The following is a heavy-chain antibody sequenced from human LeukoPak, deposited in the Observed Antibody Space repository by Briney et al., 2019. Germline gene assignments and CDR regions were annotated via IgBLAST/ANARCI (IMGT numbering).Heavy chain of an antibody. CDR2: ISSSSSYI. D-gene: IGHD1-26*01. V-gene: IGHV3-21*01. CDR1: GFTFSSYS. Sequence: GGSLRLSCAASGFTFSSYSMNWVRQAPGKGLEWVSSISSSSSYIYYADSVKGRFTISRDNSQNTLHVQMSSLRPEDTAVYYCVREVTSGSFDYWGQGTLVTVSS. CDR3: VREVTSGSFDY. J-gene: IGHJ4*02.